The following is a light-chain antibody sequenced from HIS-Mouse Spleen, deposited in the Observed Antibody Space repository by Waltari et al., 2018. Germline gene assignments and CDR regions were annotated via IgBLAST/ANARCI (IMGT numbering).Light chain of an antibody. J-gene: IGLJ2*01. CDR2: EDS. CDR1: ALKKKY. Sequence: SYKLRQQHSVSVSRGQAARISGSGDALKKKYAYWYQQKSGQAPVLVIYEDSKRPSGIPERFSGSSSGTMATLTISGAQVEDEADYYCYSTDSSGNHRVFGGWTKLTVL. CDR3: YSTDSSGNHRV. V-gene: IGLV3-10*01.